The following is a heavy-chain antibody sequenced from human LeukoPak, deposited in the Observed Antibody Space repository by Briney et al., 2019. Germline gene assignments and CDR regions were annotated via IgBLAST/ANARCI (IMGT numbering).Heavy chain of an antibody. CDR1: GFTFSSYE. D-gene: IGHD6-19*01. Sequence: GGSLRLSCAASGFTFSSYEMHWVRQAPGKGLEWVSYISSSGTTIYYADSVKGRFTISRDNAKNSLYLQMNGLRAEDTAFYYCARGKTSSGWFWGQGTLVTVSS. V-gene: IGHV3-48*03. CDR2: ISSSGTTI. J-gene: IGHJ4*02. CDR3: ARGKTSSGWF.